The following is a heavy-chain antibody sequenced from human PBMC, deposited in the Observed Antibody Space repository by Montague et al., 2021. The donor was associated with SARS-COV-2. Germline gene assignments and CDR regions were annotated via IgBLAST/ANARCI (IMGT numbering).Heavy chain of an antibody. CDR2: ISHLGST. D-gene: IGHD3-22*01. Sequence: SETLSLTCTVSGGSINSFYWGWARQPPRKGLEWIGYISHLGSTNYDRSLRSRVTISVDTSKNRFSLKLSSVTAADTAVFYCARLPDTSGRAWFDPWGQGTLVTVSS. CDR1: GGSINSFY. J-gene: IGHJ5*02. CDR3: ARLPDTSGRAWFDP. V-gene: IGHV4-59*08.